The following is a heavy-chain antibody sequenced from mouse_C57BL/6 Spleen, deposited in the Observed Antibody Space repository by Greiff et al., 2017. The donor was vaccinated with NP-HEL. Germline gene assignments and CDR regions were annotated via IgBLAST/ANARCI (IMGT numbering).Heavy chain of an antibody. CDR1: GYTFTDYE. CDR3: TRRDGYWAPGAY. J-gene: IGHJ3*01. V-gene: IGHV1-15*01. CDR2: IDPETGGT. Sequence: VQLQQSGAELVRPGASVTLSCKASGYTFTDYEMHWVKQTPVHGLEWIGAIDPETGGTAYTQKFKGKAILTADKSSSTAYMELRSLKSEDSAVYYCTRRDGYWAPGAYWGQGTLVTVSA. D-gene: IGHD2-3*01.